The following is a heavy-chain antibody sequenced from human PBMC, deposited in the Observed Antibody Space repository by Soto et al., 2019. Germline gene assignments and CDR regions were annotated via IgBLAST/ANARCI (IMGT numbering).Heavy chain of an antibody. V-gene: IGHV4-30-4*01. J-gene: IGHJ5*02. CDR2: IYYIGTT. CDR3: SRGSTYYGFLT. D-gene: IGHD3-10*01. Sequence: QVQLQESGPGLVKPSQTLSLTCTVSGDSMGSGAYYWTWIRQPPGKGLEWIGYIYYIGTTFYNSSIECRVNISIDTSKNHFSLRLTSVTAADTAVYYCSRGSTYYGFLTWGQGTLVTVSS. CDR1: GDSMGSGAYY.